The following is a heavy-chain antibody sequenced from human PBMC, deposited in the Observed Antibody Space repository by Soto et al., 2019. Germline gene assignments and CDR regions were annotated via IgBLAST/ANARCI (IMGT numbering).Heavy chain of an antibody. D-gene: IGHD5-12*01. Sequence: SVKVSCKASGGTFSSYAISWVRQAPGQGLEWMGGIIPIFGTANYAQKFQGRVTITADESTSTAYMELSSLRSEDTAVYYCAGIVATIMPVGWFDPWGQGTLVTVSS. J-gene: IGHJ5*02. V-gene: IGHV1-69*13. CDR1: GGTFSSYA. CDR3: AGIVATIMPVGWFDP. CDR2: IIPIFGTA.